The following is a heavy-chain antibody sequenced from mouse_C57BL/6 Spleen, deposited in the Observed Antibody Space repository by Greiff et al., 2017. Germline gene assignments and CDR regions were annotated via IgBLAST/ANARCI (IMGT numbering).Heavy chain of an antibody. CDR1: GFTFSSYG. Sequence: EVNVVESGGDLVKPGGSLKLSCAASGFTFSSYGMSWVRQTPDKRLEWVATISSGGSYTYYPDSVKGRFTISRDNAKNTLYLQVSSLKSEDTAMYYCARRPKSHYGYYGAMDYWGQGTSVTVSS. D-gene: IGHD2-1*01. CDR3: ARRPKSHYGYYGAMDY. J-gene: IGHJ4*01. CDR2: ISSGGSYT. V-gene: IGHV5-6*02.